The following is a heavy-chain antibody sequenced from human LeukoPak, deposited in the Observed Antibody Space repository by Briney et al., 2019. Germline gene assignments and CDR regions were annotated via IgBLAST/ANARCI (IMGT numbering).Heavy chain of an antibody. CDR2: ISGSGGNT. CDR3: AKVAGDYYYYYYMDV. Sequence: GGSLRLSCAASGFTFSNYGMNWVRQAPGKGLEWVSAISGSGGNTYYADSVKGRFTISRDNSKNTLYLQMNSLRAEDTAVYYCAKVAGDYYYYYYMDVWGKGTTVTISS. CDR1: GFTFSNYG. J-gene: IGHJ6*03. V-gene: IGHV3-23*01.